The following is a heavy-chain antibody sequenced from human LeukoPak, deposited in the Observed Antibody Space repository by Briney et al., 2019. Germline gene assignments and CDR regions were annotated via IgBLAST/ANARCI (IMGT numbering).Heavy chain of an antibody. V-gene: IGHV3-21*01. D-gene: IGHD2-15*01. Sequence: GGSLRLSCAASGFTFSSYSMNWVRQAPGKGLEWVSSISSSSTYIYYADSVKGRFTISRDNAKNSLYLQMNSLRAEDTAVYYCARDIVVVVAAESWFDPWGQGTLVTVSS. CDR1: GFTFSSYS. CDR2: ISSSSTYI. CDR3: ARDIVVVVAAESWFDP. J-gene: IGHJ5*02.